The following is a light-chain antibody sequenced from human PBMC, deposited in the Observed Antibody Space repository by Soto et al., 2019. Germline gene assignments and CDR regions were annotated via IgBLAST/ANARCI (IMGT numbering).Light chain of an antibody. V-gene: IGKV3-20*01. Sequence: EIVLTQSPGTLSLSPGERATLSCRASQSVSSSYLAWYQQKPGQAPRLLIYGASSRATGIPDRFSGSGSGTDFTLTISRLEPEDFAVYYCQHYNYWPPKTFGQGTKVDIK. J-gene: IGKJ1*01. CDR2: GAS. CDR3: QHYNYWPPKT. CDR1: QSVSSSY.